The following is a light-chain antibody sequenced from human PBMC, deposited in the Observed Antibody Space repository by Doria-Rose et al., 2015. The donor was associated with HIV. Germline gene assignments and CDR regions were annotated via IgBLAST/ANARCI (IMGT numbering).Light chain of an antibody. CDR2: TAT. V-gene: IGKV1-39*01. CDR3: QQTYSFPYS. Sequence: DVQLTQPPSSLPASVGDRVTITCRASQGITSNLNWYQQKAGKAPKLLIFTATTLQSGVPSRFSGGESGTDFTLTISSLQPEDFATYYCQQTYSFPYSFGQGTKLDIE. CDR1: QGITSN. J-gene: IGKJ2*01.